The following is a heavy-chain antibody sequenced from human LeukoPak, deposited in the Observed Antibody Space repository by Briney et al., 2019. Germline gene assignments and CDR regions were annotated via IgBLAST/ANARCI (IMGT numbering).Heavy chain of an antibody. Sequence: PGGSLRLSCAASGFTFGNYGMSWVRQAPGKGLEWVSSISSSSSYIYYADSVKGRFTISRDNAKNSLYLQMNSLRAEDTAVYYCARVMITFGGVIGYDAFDIWGQGTMVTVSS. CDR3: ARVMITFGGVIGYDAFDI. CDR2: ISSSSSYI. D-gene: IGHD3-16*02. V-gene: IGHV3-21*01. CDR1: GFTFGNYG. J-gene: IGHJ3*02.